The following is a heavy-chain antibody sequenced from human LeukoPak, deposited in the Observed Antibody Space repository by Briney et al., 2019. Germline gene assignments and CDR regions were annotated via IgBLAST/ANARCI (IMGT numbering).Heavy chain of an antibody. Sequence: GTSVKVSCKASGFTFTSSAVLWVRQARGHRLEWIGWIVVGSGNTNYAQKFQERVTITRDMSTSTAYMELSSLRSEDTAVYYCAAAYSVSDAFDIWGEGTMVTVSS. CDR1: GFTFTSSA. J-gene: IGHJ3*02. D-gene: IGHD5/OR15-5a*01. V-gene: IGHV1-58*01. CDR3: AAAYSVSDAFDI. CDR2: IVVGSGNT.